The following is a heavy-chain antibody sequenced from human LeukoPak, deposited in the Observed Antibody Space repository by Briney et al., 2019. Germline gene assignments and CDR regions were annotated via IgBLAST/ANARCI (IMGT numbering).Heavy chain of an antibody. CDR1: GFTFSSYA. D-gene: IGHD5-12*01. V-gene: IGHV3-21*01. CDR2: ISGSRSYI. J-gene: IGHJ4*02. Sequence: GGSLRLSCAASGFTFSSYAMSWVRQAPGKGLEWVSAISGSRSYIYYADSVKGRFTISRDNAKNSLYLQMDSLRAEDTAVYYCAGEAVGYRTFDYWGQGTQVTVSS. CDR3: AGEAVGYRTFDY.